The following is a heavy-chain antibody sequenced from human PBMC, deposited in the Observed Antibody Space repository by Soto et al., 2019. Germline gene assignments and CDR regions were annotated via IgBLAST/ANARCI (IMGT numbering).Heavy chain of an antibody. CDR1: GFTFRSFA. D-gene: IGHD6-13*01. J-gene: IGHJ6*02. V-gene: IGHV3-23*01. Sequence: GGSLRLSCEASGFTFRSFAMSWVRQAPGKGLEWVSAISGSVGSTYYADSVKGRFTISRDNSKNTLYLQMNSLRAEDTAVYYCAKFGGSSWVYYYYGMDVWGQGTTVTVSS. CDR2: ISGSVGST. CDR3: AKFGGSSWVYYYYGMDV.